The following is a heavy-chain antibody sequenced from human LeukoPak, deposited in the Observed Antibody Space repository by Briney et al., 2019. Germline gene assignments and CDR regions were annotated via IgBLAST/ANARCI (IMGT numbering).Heavy chain of an antibody. D-gene: IGHD6-6*01. CDR1: GGSFSGYY. J-gene: IGHJ5*02. CDR2: INHSGST. V-gene: IGHV4-34*01. Sequence: PSETLSLTCAVYGGSFSGYYWSWIRQPPGKGLEWIGEINHSGSTNYNPSLKSRVTISVDTAKNQFSLKLSSVTAADTAVYYCARDRSSSPAGGIGPWGQGTLVTVSS. CDR3: ARDRSSSPAGGIGP.